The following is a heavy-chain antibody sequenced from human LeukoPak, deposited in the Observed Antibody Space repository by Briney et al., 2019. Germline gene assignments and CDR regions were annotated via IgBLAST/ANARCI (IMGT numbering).Heavy chain of an antibody. CDR2: IYYSGST. CDR3: ARTPRGYCSGGSCYSVFDY. CDR1: GGSISSSSYY. Sequence: ASETLSLTCTVSGGSISSSSYYWGWIRQPPGKGLGWIGSIYYSGSTYYNPSLKSRVTISVDTSKNQFSLKLSSVTAADTAVYYCARTPRGYCSGGSCYSVFDYWGQGTLVTVSS. J-gene: IGHJ4*02. D-gene: IGHD2-15*01. V-gene: IGHV4-39*01.